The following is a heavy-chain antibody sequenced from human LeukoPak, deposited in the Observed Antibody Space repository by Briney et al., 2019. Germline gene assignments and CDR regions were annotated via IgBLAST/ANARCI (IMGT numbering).Heavy chain of an antibody. CDR3: ARGTATTGGYFQH. Sequence: GGSLRLSCVASGFTFSTYIMNWVRQAPGKGLECVSYISSDSTTMNYADSVRGRFIISRDNAKSSLFLQMNSLRDEDTAVYYCARGTATTGGYFQHCGPGTLVTVSS. CDR2: ISSDSTTM. J-gene: IGHJ1*01. D-gene: IGHD1-1*01. CDR1: GFTFSTYI. V-gene: IGHV3-48*02.